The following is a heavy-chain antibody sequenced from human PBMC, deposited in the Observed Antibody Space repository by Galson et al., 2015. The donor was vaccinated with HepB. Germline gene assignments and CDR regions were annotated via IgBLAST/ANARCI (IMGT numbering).Heavy chain of an antibody. CDR3: ARSSGRGWAYYYGMDV. V-gene: IGHV3-48*03. J-gene: IGHJ6*02. D-gene: IGHD1-26*01. Sequence: KGLEWVSYISSSGSTIYYADSVKGRFTISRDNAKNSLYLQMNSLRAEDTAVYYCARSSGRGWAYYYGMDVWGQGTTVTVSS. CDR2: ISSSGSTI.